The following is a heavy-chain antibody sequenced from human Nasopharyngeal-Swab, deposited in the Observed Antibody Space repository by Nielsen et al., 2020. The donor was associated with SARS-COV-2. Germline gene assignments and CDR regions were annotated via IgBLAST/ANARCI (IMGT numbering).Heavy chain of an antibody. D-gene: IGHD2/OR15-2a*01. CDR1: GYTFPDYY. CDR2: INPNNGVT. Sequence: ASVQVSCKPSGYTFPDYYIHWVRQAPGQGLEWMGWINPNNGVTKYAQKFQGWATMTRDTSISTAYMELSRLTSDDTAVYYCARESTRGWGDYWGQGTLVTVSS. CDR3: ARESTRGWGDY. V-gene: IGHV1-2*04. J-gene: IGHJ4*02.